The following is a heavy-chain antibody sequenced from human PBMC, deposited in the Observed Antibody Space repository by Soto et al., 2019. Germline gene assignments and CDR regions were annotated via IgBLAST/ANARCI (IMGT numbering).Heavy chain of an antibody. D-gene: IGHD3-16*01. V-gene: IGHV4-39*01. CDR3: ARAADTSVYYFDY. CDR1: GCSISSSSYY. CDR2: IYYSGST. J-gene: IGHJ4*02. Sequence: SETLSLTCTVSGCSISSSSYYWGWIRQPPGKGLEWIGSIYYSGSTYYNPSLKSRVTISVDTSKNTLYLQMNSLRAEDTAVYYCARAADTSVYYFDYWGQGTLVTVSS.